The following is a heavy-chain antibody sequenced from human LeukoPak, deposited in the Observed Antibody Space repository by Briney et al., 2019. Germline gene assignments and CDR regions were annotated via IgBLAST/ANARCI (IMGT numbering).Heavy chain of an antibody. CDR3: ARTGCAELPFDY. V-gene: IGHV4-59*01. J-gene: IGHJ4*02. D-gene: IGHD3-10*01. Sequence: SETLSLTCTVSGGSIAGYYSSWIRQPPGKGLEWIGYIFYSGNSNYNPSLKSRVTISVDTSKNQFSLNLTSVTAADTAVYFCARTGCAELPFDYWGQGALGTVSS. CDR2: IFYSGNS. CDR1: GGSIAGYY.